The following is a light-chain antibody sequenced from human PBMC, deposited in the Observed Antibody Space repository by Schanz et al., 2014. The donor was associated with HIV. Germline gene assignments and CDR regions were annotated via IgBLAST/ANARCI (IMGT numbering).Light chain of an antibody. J-gene: IGKJ2*01. CDR2: GAS. V-gene: IGKV3-20*01. Sequence: EIVLTQTPVTLSLSPGERATLSCRASQSVSSSSLAWYQQKPGQSPRLLIYGASTRATGIPDRFSGSGSGRDFTLTISRMEPEDLAGYYCQQYGSSPKTFGQGTKLEI. CDR3: QQYGSSPKT. CDR1: QSVSSSS.